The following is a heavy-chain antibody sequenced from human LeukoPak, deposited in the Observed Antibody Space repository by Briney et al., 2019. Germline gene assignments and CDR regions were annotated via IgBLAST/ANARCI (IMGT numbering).Heavy chain of an antibody. CDR3: AKDKTTVVTFFDY. Sequence: GGSLRLSCAASGFIFTSYAMSWIRQAPGKGLEWVSGISGGGYNTYYADSVKGRFTVSRDNSKNTLYLQMNSLRAEDTAVYYCAKDKTTVVTFFDYWGQGTLVTVSS. J-gene: IGHJ4*02. CDR2: ISGGGYNT. D-gene: IGHD4-23*01. V-gene: IGHV3-23*01. CDR1: GFIFTSYA.